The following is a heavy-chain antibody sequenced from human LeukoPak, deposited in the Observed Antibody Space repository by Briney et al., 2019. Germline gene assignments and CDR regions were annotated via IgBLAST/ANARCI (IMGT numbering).Heavy chain of an antibody. V-gene: IGHV1-8*01. CDR2: MNPNSGNT. J-gene: IGHJ4*02. CDR3: AREPRGVMENDY. D-gene: IGHD3-16*01. CDR1: GYTFTSYD. Sequence: ASVKVSCKASGYTFTSYDINWVRQATGQGLEWMGWMNPNSGNTGYAQKFQGRVTMTRNTSISTAYMELSSLRSEDTAVYYCAREPRGVMENDYWGQGTLVTVSS.